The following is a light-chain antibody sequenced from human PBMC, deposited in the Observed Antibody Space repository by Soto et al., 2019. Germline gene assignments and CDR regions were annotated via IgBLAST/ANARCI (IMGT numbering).Light chain of an antibody. CDR3: VSFTSSTTYV. CDR1: SSDVGGSNH. CDR2: DVT. V-gene: IGLV2-14*01. J-gene: IGLJ1*01. Sequence: QSVLTQPASVSDSPGQSITISCTGTSSDVGGSNHVSWYQQHPGKAPKLMIYDVTNRPSGVSHRFSGSKSGSTASLTISGLQAEDEADYYCVSFTSSTTYVFGTGTKVTVL.